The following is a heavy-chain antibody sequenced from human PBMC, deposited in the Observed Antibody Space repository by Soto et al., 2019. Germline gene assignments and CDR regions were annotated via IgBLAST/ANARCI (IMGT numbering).Heavy chain of an antibody. CDR3: AKDRFGVKRYCSSTSCYAIDY. D-gene: IGHD2-2*01. CDR1: GFTFSSYG. J-gene: IGHJ4*02. CDR2: ISYDGSNK. V-gene: IGHV3-30*18. Sequence: QVQLVESGGGVVQPGRALRLSCAASGFTFSSYGMHWVRQAPGKGLEWVAVISYDGSNKYYADSVKGRFTISRDNSKNTLYLQMNSLRAEDTAVYYCAKDRFGVKRYCSSTSCYAIDYWGQGTLVTVSS.